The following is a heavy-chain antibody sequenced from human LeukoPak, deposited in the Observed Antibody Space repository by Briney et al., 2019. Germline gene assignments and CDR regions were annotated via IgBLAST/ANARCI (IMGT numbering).Heavy chain of an antibody. CDR3: ARVNGDYERGGAPDY. J-gene: IGHJ4*02. D-gene: IGHD4-17*01. CDR2: ISSSSIYI. CDR1: GFTFSTYT. V-gene: IGHV3-21*01. Sequence: KAGGSLRLSCAASGFTFSTYTMNWVRQAPGKGLEWVSSISSSSIYIYYTGSVKGRFTISRDNARNSVYLQMNNLRAEDTAVYYCARVNGDYERGGAPDYWGQGTLVTVSS.